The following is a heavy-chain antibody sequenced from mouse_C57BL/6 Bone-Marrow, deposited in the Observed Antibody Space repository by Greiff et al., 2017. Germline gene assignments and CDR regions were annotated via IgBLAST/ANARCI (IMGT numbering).Heavy chain of an antibody. CDR2: ILPGSGSD. CDR1: GYTFTGYW. V-gene: IGHV1-9*01. Sequence: QVQLKESGAELMKPGASVKLSCKATGYTFTGYWIEWVKQRPGHGLEWIGEILPGSGSDKYKEKLKGKATFTADTSSNTAYMQLSSLTTEDSAIYYCARSSYSNPMDYWGQGTSVTVAS. J-gene: IGHJ4*01. CDR3: ARSSYSNPMDY. D-gene: IGHD2-5*01.